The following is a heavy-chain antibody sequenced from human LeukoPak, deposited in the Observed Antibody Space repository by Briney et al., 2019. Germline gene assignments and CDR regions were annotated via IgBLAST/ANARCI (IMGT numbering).Heavy chain of an antibody. CDR1: GFTFSSYW. CDR2: IKQDGSEK. Sequence: PGGSLRLSCAASGFTFSSYWMSWVRQAPGKGLEWVAHIKQDGSEKYYVDSVKGRFTISRDNAKNSLYLQMNSLRAEDTAVYYCARDAGSMYNWNYGGHLFDYWGQGTLVTVSS. V-gene: IGHV3-7*01. D-gene: IGHD1-7*01. CDR3: ARDAGSMYNWNYGGHLFDY. J-gene: IGHJ4*02.